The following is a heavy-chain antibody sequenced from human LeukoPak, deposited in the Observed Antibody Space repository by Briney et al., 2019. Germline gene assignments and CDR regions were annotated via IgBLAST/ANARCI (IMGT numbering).Heavy chain of an antibody. CDR3: ARHEFSIQYSSGWYPFDY. CDR1: GGSISSYY. CDR2: IYYSGST. Sequence: PSETLSLTCTVSGGSISSYYWSWIRQPPGKGLEWIGYIYYSGSTNYNPSLKSRVTISVDTSKNQFSLKLSSVTAADTAVYYCARHEFSIQYSSGWYPFDYWGQGTLVTVSS. V-gene: IGHV4-59*08. D-gene: IGHD6-19*01. J-gene: IGHJ4*02.